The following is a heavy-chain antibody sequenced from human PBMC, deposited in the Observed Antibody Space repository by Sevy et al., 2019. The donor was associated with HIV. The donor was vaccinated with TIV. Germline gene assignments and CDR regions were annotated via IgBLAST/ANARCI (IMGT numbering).Heavy chain of an antibody. Sequence: SVKVSCKVSGYILTDLSMHWVRQAPRKGLEWMGGFDPEHGETIYAHKFQGRVTMTEDTSTDTAYMEMSSRRSEDTANSYCATCGSQQLLPSGVSYYYPMEVWGQGTTVNVTS. V-gene: IGHV1-24*01. CDR2: FDPEHGET. CDR1: GYILTDLS. CDR3: ATCGSQQLLPSGVSYYYPMEV. D-gene: IGHD6-13*01. J-gene: IGHJ6*02.